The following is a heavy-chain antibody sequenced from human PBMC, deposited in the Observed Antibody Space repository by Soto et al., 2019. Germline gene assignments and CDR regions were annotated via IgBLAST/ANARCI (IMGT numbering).Heavy chain of an antibody. J-gene: IGHJ6*03. D-gene: IGHD2-2*01. CDR3: ARGLVCCSSTSCPTYYYYYYYMDV. CDR1: GGSISSYY. CDR2: IYYSGST. V-gene: IGHV4-59*01. Sequence: SETLSLTCTVSGGSISSYYWSWIRQPPGKGLEWIGYIYYSGSTNYNPSLKSRVTISVDTSKNQFSLKLSSVTAADTAVYYCARGLVCCSSTSCPTYYYYYYYMDVWGKGTTVTVSS.